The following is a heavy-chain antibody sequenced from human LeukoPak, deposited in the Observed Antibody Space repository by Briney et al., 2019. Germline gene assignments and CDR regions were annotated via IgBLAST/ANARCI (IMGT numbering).Heavy chain of an antibody. CDR3: AKVGIRISLIVVVFTTADDWYFDL. Sequence: GGSLRLSCAASGFTFSNYAVNWVRQAPGKGLEWVSTISGSDGSTYYADSVKGRFTISRDNSKNTLYLQMDSLRAEDTAVYYCAKVGIRISLIVVVFTTADDWYFDLWGRGTLVTVSS. V-gene: IGHV3-23*01. J-gene: IGHJ2*01. CDR2: ISGSDGST. CDR1: GFTFSNYA. D-gene: IGHD3-22*01.